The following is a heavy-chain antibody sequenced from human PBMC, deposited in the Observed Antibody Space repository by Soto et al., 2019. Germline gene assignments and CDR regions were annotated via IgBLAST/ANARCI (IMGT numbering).Heavy chain of an antibody. CDR3: ARVNTTLVDHFDC. D-gene: IGHD5-18*01. V-gene: IGHV3-53*01. Sequence: GGSLRLSCVVSGFSVSGSSIFWVRQATGKGLEWVSLMHRGGSTDNADSVKGRFTTSRDKSKNTLYLHMNGLRVEDTAVYYCARVNTTLVDHFDCWGQGTMVTVYS. J-gene: IGHJ5*01. CDR2: MHRGGST. CDR1: GFSVSGSS.